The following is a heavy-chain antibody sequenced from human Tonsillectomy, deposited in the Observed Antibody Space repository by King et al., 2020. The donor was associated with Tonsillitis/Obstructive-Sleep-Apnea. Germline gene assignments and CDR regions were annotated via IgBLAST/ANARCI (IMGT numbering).Heavy chain of an antibody. Sequence: DVQLVESGGGLVQPGGSLRLSCAASGFTFSSYAMSWVRQAPGKGLEWVSAISGSGGSTYYADSVKGRFTISRDNSKNTLYLQMNSLRAEDTAVYYCAKHSGYSNPANNWFDPWGQGTLVTVSS. J-gene: IGHJ5*02. V-gene: IGHV3-23*04. D-gene: IGHD4-11*01. CDR1: GFTFSSYA. CDR3: AKHSGYSNPANNWFDP. CDR2: ISGSGGST.